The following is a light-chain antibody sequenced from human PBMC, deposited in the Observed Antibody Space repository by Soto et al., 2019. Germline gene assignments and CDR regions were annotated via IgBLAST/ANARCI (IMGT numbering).Light chain of an antibody. Sequence: DIQMTQSPSSLSASVGDRVTITCRASQSISSYLNWYQQKPGKAPKLLIYAASSLQSGAPSRFSGSGSGTDFTLTTSSLQPEDFATYYCQQSYSTPLTFGGGTKVDIK. V-gene: IGKV1-39*01. CDR1: QSISSY. CDR3: QQSYSTPLT. J-gene: IGKJ4*01. CDR2: AAS.